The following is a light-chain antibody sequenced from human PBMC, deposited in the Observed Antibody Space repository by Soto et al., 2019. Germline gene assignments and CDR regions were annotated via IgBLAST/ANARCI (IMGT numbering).Light chain of an antibody. CDR2: AAS. V-gene: IGKV1-6*01. J-gene: IGKJ2*02. Sequence: AIQMTQSPSSLSASLGDRVTITCRASQDIRNDLGWYQQKPGKAPKLLICAASTLESGVPSRFSGSGSGTDFSLTISSLQPEDFATYYCLQDYSYPRTFGQGTKLEIK. CDR3: LQDYSYPRT. CDR1: QDIRND.